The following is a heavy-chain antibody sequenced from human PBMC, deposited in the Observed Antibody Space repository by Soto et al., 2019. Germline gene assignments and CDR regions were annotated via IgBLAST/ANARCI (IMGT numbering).Heavy chain of an antibody. CDR2: INAGNGNT. V-gene: IGHV1-3*01. J-gene: IGHJ4*02. D-gene: IGHD6-19*01. CDR3: ARDLGGWTDY. CDR1: GYTFTSYA. Sequence: GASVKVSCKASGYTFTSYAMQWVRQAPGQRLEWMGWINAGNGNTKYSQKFQGRVTITSDTSASTDYMELSSLRSGDTAVYYCARDLGGWTDYWGQGTLVTVSS.